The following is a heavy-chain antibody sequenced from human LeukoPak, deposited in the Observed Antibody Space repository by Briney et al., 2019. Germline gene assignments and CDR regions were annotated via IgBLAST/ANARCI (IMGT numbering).Heavy chain of an antibody. CDR2: ISYDGSNK. CDR3: AKDGRSWVY. J-gene: IGHJ4*02. V-gene: IGHV3-30-3*01. D-gene: IGHD6-13*01. CDR1: GFTFSSYA. Sequence: PGGSLRLSCAASGFTFSSYAMHWVRQAPGKGLEWVAVISYDGSNKYYADSVKGRFTISRDNSKNTLYLQMNSLRAEDTAVYYCAKDGRSWVYWGQGTLVTVSS.